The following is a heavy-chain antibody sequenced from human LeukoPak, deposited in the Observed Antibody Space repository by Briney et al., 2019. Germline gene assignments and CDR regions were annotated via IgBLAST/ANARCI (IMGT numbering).Heavy chain of an antibody. CDR1: GFTFSSYW. CDR2: INSDGSST. CDR3: ARGARALTRLYYYYYMDV. Sequence: GGSLRLSCAASGFTFSSYWMHWVRQAPGKGLVWVSRINSDGSSTSYADSVKGRFTISRDNAKNTLYLQMNSLRAEDTAVYYCARGARALTRLYYYYYMDVWGKGTTVTVSS. V-gene: IGHV3-74*01. J-gene: IGHJ6*03.